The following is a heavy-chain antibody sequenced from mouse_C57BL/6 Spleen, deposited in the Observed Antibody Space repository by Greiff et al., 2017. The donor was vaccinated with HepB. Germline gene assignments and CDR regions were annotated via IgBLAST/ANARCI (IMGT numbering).Heavy chain of an antibody. CDR1: GYSITSGYY. CDR3: ARGALKKVGFDY. CDR2: ISYDGSN. V-gene: IGHV3-6*01. J-gene: IGHJ2*01. Sequence: EVKLQESGPGLVKPSQSLSLTCSVTGYSITSGYYWNWIRQFPGNKLEWMGYISYDGSNNYNPSLKNRISITRDTSKNQFFLKLNSVTTEDTATYYCARGALKKVGFDYWGQGTTLTVSS.